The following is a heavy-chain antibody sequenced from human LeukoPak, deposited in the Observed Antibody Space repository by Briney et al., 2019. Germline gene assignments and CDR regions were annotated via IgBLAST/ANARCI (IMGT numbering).Heavy chain of an antibody. V-gene: IGHV1-8*03. CDR1: GYTFTRYD. CDR3: ARVDGSPDY. CDR2: MNTKSGDT. D-gene: IGHD2-15*01. J-gene: IGHJ4*02. Sequence: ASVRVSCKASGYTFTRYDINWVRQATGQGLEWMGWMNTKSGDTGYARKFQGRLTITRDISISTVYMELNSLRSDDTAVYFCARVDGSPDYWGQGTLVTVSS.